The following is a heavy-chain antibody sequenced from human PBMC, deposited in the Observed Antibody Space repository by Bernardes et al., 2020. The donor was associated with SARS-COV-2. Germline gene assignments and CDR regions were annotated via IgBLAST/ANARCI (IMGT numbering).Heavy chain of an antibody. CDR1: GFTSSSTW. V-gene: IGHV3-7*01. CDR3: ARVSGSSWYFDL. D-gene: IGHD6-13*01. CDR2: IMQDGSEK. J-gene: IGHJ2*01. Sequence: GGSLRLSCAASGFTSSSTWMSWARQAPGKALEWVANIMQDGSEKYYVDSVKGRFTISRDNAKNSLYLQMKSLRAEDTAVYYCARVSGSSWYFDLWGRGTLVTVYS.